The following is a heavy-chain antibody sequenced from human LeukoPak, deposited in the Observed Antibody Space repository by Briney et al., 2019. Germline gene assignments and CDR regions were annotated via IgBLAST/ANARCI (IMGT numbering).Heavy chain of an antibody. CDR3: AGVSGSYFDY. V-gene: IGHV4-59*08. CDR2: IFYSGST. D-gene: IGHD2-8*01. Sequence: SETLSLTCSVSGASINSHWWSWIRQPPGKGLEWIGYIFYSGSTNYNPSLKSRVTISVDTSKNQFSLKLSSVTAADTAVYYCAGVSGSYFDYWGQGTLVTVSS. J-gene: IGHJ4*02. CDR1: GASINSHW.